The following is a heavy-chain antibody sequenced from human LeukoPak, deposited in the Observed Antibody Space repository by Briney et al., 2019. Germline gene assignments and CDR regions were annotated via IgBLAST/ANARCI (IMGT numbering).Heavy chain of an antibody. Sequence: PGGSLRLSCAASGFTFNIYEMNWVRQAPGKGLEWVSYISSSGTTIYYADSVKGRFTISRDNAKNSLYLQMNSLRAEDTAVYYCASYDSSGYRFDYWGQGTLVTVSS. J-gene: IGHJ4*02. D-gene: IGHD3-22*01. CDR3: ASYDSSGYRFDY. CDR1: GFTFNIYE. CDR2: ISSSGTTI. V-gene: IGHV3-48*03.